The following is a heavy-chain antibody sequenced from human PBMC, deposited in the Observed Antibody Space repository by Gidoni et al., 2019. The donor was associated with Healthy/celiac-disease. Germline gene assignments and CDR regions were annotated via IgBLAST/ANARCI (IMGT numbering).Heavy chain of an antibody. Sequence: EVPLVQSGAEVKKPGETLKISCKGSGYSFPTYWSGWVRQMPGKGLEWMGIIYPGDADTRYSPSFQGHVTISADKSISTAYLQWSSLKASDTAMYYCARRQATVVNEDQCDYWGQGTLVTVSS. J-gene: IGHJ4*02. V-gene: IGHV5-51*03. CDR1: GYSFPTYW. CDR2: IYPGDADT. D-gene: IGHD2-21*01. CDR3: ARRQATVVNEDQCDY.